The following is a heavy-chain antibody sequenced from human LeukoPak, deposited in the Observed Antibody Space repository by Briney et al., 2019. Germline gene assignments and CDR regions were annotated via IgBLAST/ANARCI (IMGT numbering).Heavy chain of an antibody. CDR3: TKDRRGPAAGTWYFDS. V-gene: IGHV3-11*05. CDR2: ISGGSTDT. Sequence: GGSLRLSCVVSGFTFSDYYMSWIRQAPGKGLEWVSYISGGSTDTNYADSMKGRFIISRDNSKNTVYLQLNSLRAGDTAIYYCTKDRRGPAAGTWYFDSWGQGTLVTVSS. D-gene: IGHD6-13*01. J-gene: IGHJ4*02. CDR1: GFTFSDYY.